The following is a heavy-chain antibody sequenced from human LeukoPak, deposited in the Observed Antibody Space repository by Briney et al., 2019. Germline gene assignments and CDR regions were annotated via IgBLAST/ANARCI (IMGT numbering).Heavy chain of an antibody. D-gene: IGHD3-9*01. CDR3: AKKPGLIRYFDWAVGYDYYYYMDV. CDR1: GFTFSSYG. CDR2: ISYDGSNK. J-gene: IGHJ6*03. V-gene: IGHV3-30*18. Sequence: PGGSLRLSCAASGFTFSSYGMHWVRQAPGKGLEWVAVISYDGSNKYYADSVKGRFTISRDNSKNTLYLQMNSLRAEDTAVYYCAKKPGLIRYFDWAVGYDYYYYMDVWGKGTTVTVSS.